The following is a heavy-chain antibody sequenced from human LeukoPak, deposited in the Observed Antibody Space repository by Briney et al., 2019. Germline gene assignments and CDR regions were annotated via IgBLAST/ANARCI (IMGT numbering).Heavy chain of an antibody. J-gene: IGHJ4*02. CDR2: ISSSSSYI. Sequence: GGSLRLSCAASGFTFSSYSMNWVRQAPGKGLEWVSSISSSSSYIYYADSVKGRFTISRGNAKNSLYPQMNSLRAEDTAVYYCARGRPTLSSIAARGSYFDYWGQGTLVTVSS. V-gene: IGHV3-21*01. CDR3: ARGRPTLSSIAARGSYFDY. CDR1: GFTFSSYS. D-gene: IGHD6-6*01.